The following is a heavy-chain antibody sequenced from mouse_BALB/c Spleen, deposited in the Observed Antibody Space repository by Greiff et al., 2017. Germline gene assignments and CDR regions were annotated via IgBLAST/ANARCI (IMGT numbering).Heavy chain of an antibody. J-gene: IGHJ1*01. CDR2: IYPGDGST. Sequence: QVQLQQSGAELARPGASVKLSCKASGYTFTSYWMQWVKQRPGQGLEWIGWIYPGDGSTKYNEKFKGKATLTADKSSSTAYMQLSSLTSENSAVYFCARGVYGNCWYFDVWGAGTTVTVSS. D-gene: IGHD2-1*01. CDR1: GYTFTSYW. CDR3: ARGVYGNCWYFDV. V-gene: IGHV1S56*01.